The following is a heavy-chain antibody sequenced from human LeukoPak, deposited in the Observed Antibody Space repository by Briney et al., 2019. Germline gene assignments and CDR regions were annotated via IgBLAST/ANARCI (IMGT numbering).Heavy chain of an antibody. D-gene: IGHD5-18*01. V-gene: IGHV4-59*01. Sequence: SETLSLTCTVSGGSISSDYWSWIRQPPGKGLEWIGYIYYSGDTNYNPSLKSRVTISVDTSKNQFSLKLSSVTAADTAVYYCARSGYSYGLVDYWGQGTLATVSS. CDR3: ARSGYSYGLVDY. CDR1: GGSISSDY. CDR2: IYYSGDT. J-gene: IGHJ4*02.